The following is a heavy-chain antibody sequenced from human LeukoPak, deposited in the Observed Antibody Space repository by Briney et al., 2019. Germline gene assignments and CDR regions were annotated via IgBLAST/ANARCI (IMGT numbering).Heavy chain of an antibody. Sequence: GGSLRLSCAASAFTLSNAWMNWVRQAPGKGLEWVGRIKSKTAGGTTDYAAPVKGRFIISRDDSKNTLYLQMNSLKTEDTAVYYCSINYYESNDYYIDYWGQGTLVTVSS. CDR3: SINYYESNDYYIDY. D-gene: IGHD3-22*01. J-gene: IGHJ4*02. CDR1: AFTLSNAW. CDR2: IKSKTAGGTT. V-gene: IGHV3-15*07.